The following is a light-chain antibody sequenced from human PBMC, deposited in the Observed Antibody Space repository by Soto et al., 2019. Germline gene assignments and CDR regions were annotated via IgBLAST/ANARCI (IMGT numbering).Light chain of an antibody. V-gene: IGLV2-14*03. J-gene: IGLJ1*01. Sequence: SVLAQPASVSASPGQSITISCTGTSSDVGGYNYVSWYQHHPGKAPKLLIYDDSNRPSGVSTRFSGSKSDNTASLTISGLQPEDEADYYCSSYTTSNTRQIVFGTGTKVTV. CDR3: SSYTTSNTRQIV. CDR2: DDS. CDR1: SSDVGGYNY.